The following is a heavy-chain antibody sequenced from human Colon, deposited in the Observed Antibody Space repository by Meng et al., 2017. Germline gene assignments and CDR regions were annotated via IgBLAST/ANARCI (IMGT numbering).Heavy chain of an antibody. CDR2: INHSGST. V-gene: IGHV4-34*01. CDR3: ARGMDKAKTGY. J-gene: IGHJ4*02. D-gene: IGHD5-18*01. Sequence: HVQLQQLGAGLLKTSETLSLTCAVYGGSFSGYYWSWIRQHPGKGLEWIGEINHSGSTNYNPSLKSRVTISVDTSKNQFSLKVSSVTAADTAMYYCARGMDKAKTGYWGQGTLVTVSS. CDR1: GGSFSGYY.